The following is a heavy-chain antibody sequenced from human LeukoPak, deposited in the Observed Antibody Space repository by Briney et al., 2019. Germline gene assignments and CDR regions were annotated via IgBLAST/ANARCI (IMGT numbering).Heavy chain of an antibody. CDR1: GYSISSGYY. CDR2: IYHSGST. D-gene: IGHD1-7*01. J-gene: IGHJ6*03. V-gene: IGHV4-38-2*01. Sequence: SETLSLTCAVSGYSISSGYYWGWIRQPPGKGLEWIGSIYHSGSTYYNPSLKSRVTISVDTSKNQFSLKLSSVTAADTAVYYCARAGTTFYYYYMDVWGKGTTVTVSS. CDR3: ARAGTTFYYYYMDV.